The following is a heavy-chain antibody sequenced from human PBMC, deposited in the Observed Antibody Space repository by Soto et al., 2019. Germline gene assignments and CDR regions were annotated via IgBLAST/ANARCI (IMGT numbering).Heavy chain of an antibody. D-gene: IGHD3-3*01. CDR3: ARDYDFWSGYPPNWFDP. V-gene: IGHV1-18*01. CDR1: GYTFTSYG. CDR2: ISAYNGNT. Sequence: ASVKVSCKASGYTFTSYGISCVRQAPGQGLEWMGWISAYNGNTNYAQKLQGRVTMTTDTSTSTAYMELRSLRSDDTAVYYCARDYDFWSGYPPNWFDPWGQGTLVTVSS. J-gene: IGHJ5*02.